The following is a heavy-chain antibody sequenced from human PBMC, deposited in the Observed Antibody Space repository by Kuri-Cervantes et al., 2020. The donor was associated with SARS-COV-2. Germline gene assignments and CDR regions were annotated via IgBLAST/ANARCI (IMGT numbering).Heavy chain of an antibody. CDR3: ARDRAAAGVYYSDY. D-gene: IGHD6-13*01. J-gene: IGHJ4*02. V-gene: IGHV3-30-3*01. CDR2: ISYDGSNK. Sequence: LSLICAASGFSFRNYAMHWVRKAPGKGLEWVAVISYDGSNKYYADSVKGRFTISRDNSKSTLYLQMNSLRSEDKAVYYCARDRAAAGVYYSDYWGQGTLVTVSS. CDR1: GFSFRNYA.